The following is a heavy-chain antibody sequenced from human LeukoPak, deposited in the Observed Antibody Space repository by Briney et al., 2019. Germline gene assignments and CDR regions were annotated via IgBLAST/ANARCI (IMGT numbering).Heavy chain of an antibody. CDR2: INPNSGGT. Sequence: ASVKVSCKASGYTFTDYYIHWVRQAPGQGLEWMGWINPNSGGTNYAQKFQGRVTMTRDTSISTAYMELSRLRLDDTAMYYCARNSRVASTSGLNYWGQGTLVTVSS. V-gene: IGHV1-2*02. CDR3: ARNSRVASTSGLNY. J-gene: IGHJ4*02. CDR1: GYTFTDYY. D-gene: IGHD5-12*01.